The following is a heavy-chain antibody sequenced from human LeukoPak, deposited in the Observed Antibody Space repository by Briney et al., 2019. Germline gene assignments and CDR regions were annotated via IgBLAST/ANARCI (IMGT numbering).Heavy chain of an antibody. CDR3: ARGSPRGSPSFGYMDV. Sequence: QPGGSLRLSCAASGFTFSSYWMHWVRQAPGKGLVWVSRINTDGSSTSYADSVKGRFTISRDNAKNTLYLQMNSLRAEDTAVYYCARGSPRGSPSFGYMDVWGKGITVTVS. J-gene: IGHJ6*03. CDR2: INTDGSST. V-gene: IGHV3-74*01. CDR1: GFTFSSYW. D-gene: IGHD3-10*01.